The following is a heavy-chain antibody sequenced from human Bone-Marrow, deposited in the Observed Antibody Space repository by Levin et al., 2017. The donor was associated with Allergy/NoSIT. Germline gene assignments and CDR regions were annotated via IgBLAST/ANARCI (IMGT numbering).Heavy chain of an antibody. CDR1: GYTFSNYA. CDR2: MSPFSGDT. Sequence: ASVKVSCKASGYTFSNYAINWVRQAPGQGLEWVGWMSPFSGDTKSAQNLQGRVTMTTDTSTSTAYMELRSLRSDDTAVYYCARDAKAYCSSSSCYRSPWFDPWGQGTPVTVSS. J-gene: IGHJ5*02. V-gene: IGHV1-18*01. CDR3: ARDAKAYCSSSSCYRSPWFDP. D-gene: IGHD2-2*02.